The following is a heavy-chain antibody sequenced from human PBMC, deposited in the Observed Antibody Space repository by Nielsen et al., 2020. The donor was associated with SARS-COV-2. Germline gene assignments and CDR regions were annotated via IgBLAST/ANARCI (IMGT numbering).Heavy chain of an antibody. CDR3: ARVYGEYADYFDN. CDR2: ISYAGTYE. Sequence: GGSLRLSCAVSGFTFDDCAMHWVRQAPGKGLEWVAVISYAGTYEDYADSVQGRFTISRDNSKDTLFLRMNSLRGDDTAVYYCARVYGEYADYFDNWGQGTLVTVSS. J-gene: IGHJ4*02. CDR1: GFTFDDCA. D-gene: IGHD4/OR15-4a*01. V-gene: IGHV3-30*03.